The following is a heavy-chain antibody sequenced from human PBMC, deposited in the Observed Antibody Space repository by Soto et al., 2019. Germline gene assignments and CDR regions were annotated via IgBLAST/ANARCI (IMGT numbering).Heavy chain of an antibody. CDR1: GFTFSDYY. Sequence: QVQLVESGGGLVKPGGSLRLSCAASGFTFSDYYMSWIRQAPGKGLEWVSYISSSGSTIYYADSVKGRFTISSDNAKNALTRQMNTLRAEDTALYYCAREVNSISLPTYYYAYGMDVWGQGSTVTVSS. CDR2: ISSSGSTI. CDR3: AREVNSISLPTYYYAYGMDV. D-gene: IGHD6-6*01. V-gene: IGHV3-11*01. J-gene: IGHJ6*02.